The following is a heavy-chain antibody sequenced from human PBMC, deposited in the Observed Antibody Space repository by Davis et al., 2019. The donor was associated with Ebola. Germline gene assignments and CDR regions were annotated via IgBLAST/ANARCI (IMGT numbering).Heavy chain of an antibody. CDR1: GGTFSSYA. CDR3: AGLNYYDSSGYRDY. J-gene: IGHJ4*02. V-gene: IGHV1-69*04. D-gene: IGHD3-22*01. CDR2: IIPILGIA. Sequence: AASVKVSCKASGGTFSSYAISWVRQAPGQGLEWMGRIIPILGIANYAQKFQGRVTITRDTSASTAYMELSSLRSEDTAVYYCAGLNYYDSSGYRDYWGQGTLVTVSS.